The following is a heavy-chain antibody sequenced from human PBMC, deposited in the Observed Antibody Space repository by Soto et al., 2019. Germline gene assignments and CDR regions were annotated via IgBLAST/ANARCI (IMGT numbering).Heavy chain of an antibody. CDR3: ARQPSSNTFYYMDV. Sequence: PSETLSLTCTVSGGSISSYYWSWIRQPPGKGLEWIGYIYYSGTTNYNPSLKSRVTISVDTSRSQFSLKLSSVTATDTAVYYCARQPSSNTFYYMDVWGKGTKVTVSS. CDR2: IYYSGTT. D-gene: IGHD2-2*01. J-gene: IGHJ6*03. V-gene: IGHV4-59*08. CDR1: GGSISSYY.